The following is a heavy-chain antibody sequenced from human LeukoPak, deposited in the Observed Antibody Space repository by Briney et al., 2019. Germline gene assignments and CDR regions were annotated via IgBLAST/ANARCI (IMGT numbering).Heavy chain of an antibody. V-gene: IGHV4-59*01. CDR2: IYYSGST. CDR3: ARNYYDFWSGYLIDAFDI. CDR1: GGSISSYY. J-gene: IGHJ3*02. D-gene: IGHD3-3*01. Sequence: SETLSLTCTVSGGSISSYYWSWIWQPPGKGLEWIGYIYYSGSTNYNPSLKSRVTISVDTSKNQFSLKLSSVTAADTAVYYCARNYYDFWSGYLIDAFDIWGQGTMVTVSS.